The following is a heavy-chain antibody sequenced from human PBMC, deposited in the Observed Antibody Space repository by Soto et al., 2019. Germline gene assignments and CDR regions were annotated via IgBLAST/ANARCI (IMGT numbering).Heavy chain of an antibody. Sequence: PSETLSLTCAVSGGSIISTNWWSWVRQPPGKGLEWIGEIYYSGSTNYNPSLKSRVTISVDKSKNQFSLNLSSVTAADTAVYCCAKGAVAGNFDYWGQGTLVTVSS. CDR2: IYYSGST. CDR1: GGSIISTNW. J-gene: IGHJ4*02. D-gene: IGHD6-19*01. CDR3: AKGAVAGNFDY. V-gene: IGHV4-4*01.